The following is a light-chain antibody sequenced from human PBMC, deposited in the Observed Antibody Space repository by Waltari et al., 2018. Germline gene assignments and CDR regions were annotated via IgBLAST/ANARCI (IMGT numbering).Light chain of an antibody. V-gene: IGKV1-5*03. CDR1: QSITNC. CDR2: EAS. Sequence: DHQMTQSPSTLSASVGNRVTITCRASQSITNCLAWYQQKPGKAPKLLIFEASSLETGVPSRFSGSGSGTEFTLTISSLQPDDFATYYCQQYDSYSSTFGQGTKLEIK. CDR3: QQYDSYSST. J-gene: IGKJ2*01.